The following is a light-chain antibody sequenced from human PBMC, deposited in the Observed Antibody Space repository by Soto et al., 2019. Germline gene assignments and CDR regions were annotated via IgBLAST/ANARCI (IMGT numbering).Light chain of an antibody. J-gene: IGKJ5*01. Sequence: EIVMTQSPATLSVSPGERATLSCRASQSVNSNYLAWYQQKPGQAPRLLIDGISKRATDIPDRFSGSGSGTEFTLHISSLQPEDFATYYCQQHGQWPITFGQGTRLEIK. V-gene: IGKV3D-15*01. CDR2: GIS. CDR3: QQHGQWPIT. CDR1: QSVNSN.